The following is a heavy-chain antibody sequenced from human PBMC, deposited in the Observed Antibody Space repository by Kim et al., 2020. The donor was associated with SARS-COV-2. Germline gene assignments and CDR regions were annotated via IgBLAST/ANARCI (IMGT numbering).Heavy chain of an antibody. CDR3: ARDQSYGSGIRYFDY. J-gene: IGHJ4*02. V-gene: IGHV1-69*13. Sequence: SVKVSCKASGGTFSSYAISWVRQAPGQGLEWMGGIIPIFGTANYAQKFQGRVTITADESTSTAYMELSSLRSEDTAVYYCARDQSYGSGIRYFDYWGQGALVTVSS. D-gene: IGHD3-10*01. CDR2: IIPIFGTA. CDR1: GGTFSSYA.